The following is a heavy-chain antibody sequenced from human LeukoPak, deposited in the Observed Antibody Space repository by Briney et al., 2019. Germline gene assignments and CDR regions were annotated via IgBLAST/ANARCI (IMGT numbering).Heavy chain of an antibody. V-gene: IGHV3-48*03. Sequence: PGGSLRLSCAASGFTFSSYEMNWVRQAPGKGLEWVSYISSSGGTIFYADSVKGRFTISRGNAKNSLYLQMNSLRAEDTAVYYCATNFLRSNGYWGQGTLVTVSS. CDR1: GFTFSSYE. CDR2: ISSSGGTI. J-gene: IGHJ4*02. CDR3: ATNFLRSNGY. D-gene: IGHD2/OR15-2a*01.